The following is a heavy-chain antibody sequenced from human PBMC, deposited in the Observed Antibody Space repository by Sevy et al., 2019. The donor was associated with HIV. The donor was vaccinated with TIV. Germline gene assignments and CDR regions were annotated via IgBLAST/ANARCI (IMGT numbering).Heavy chain of an antibody. CDR2: IYYSGST. V-gene: IGHV4-59*01. J-gene: IGHJ3*02. Sequence: SETLSLTCTVSGGSISSYYWSWIRQPPGKGLEWIGYIYYSGSTNYNPSLKSRVTISVDTSKNQFSLKLSSVTAADAXXXXXXXXXXXXXXTDAFDIWGQGTMVTVSS. CDR1: GGSISSYY. CDR3: XXXXXXXXXTDAFDI.